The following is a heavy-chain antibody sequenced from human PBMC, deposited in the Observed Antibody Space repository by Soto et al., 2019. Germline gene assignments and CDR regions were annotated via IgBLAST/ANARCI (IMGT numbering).Heavy chain of an antibody. Sequence: SETLSLTCTVSGGSISSGGYYWSWIRQHPGKGLERIGYIYYSGSTYYNPSLKNRVTISVDKSKNKFSLKLSSVTAADTAVYYRARDSRMYYDILTAWSQGTLVTVSS. CDR2: IYYSGST. V-gene: IGHV4-31*02. D-gene: IGHD3-9*01. CDR3: ARDSRMYYDILTA. CDR1: GGSISSGGYY. J-gene: IGHJ4*02.